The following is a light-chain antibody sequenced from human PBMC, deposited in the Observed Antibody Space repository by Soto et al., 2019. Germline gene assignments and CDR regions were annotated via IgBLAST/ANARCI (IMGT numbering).Light chain of an antibody. CDR3: QHYDSLPIT. V-gene: IGKV3-20*01. CDR2: GAS. CDR1: QSVSSN. J-gene: IGKJ5*01. Sequence: EIVITQSPATLSVSPWERATIYCRASQSVSSNLAWYQQKPGQAPRLLIYGASSRATGIPDRFSGSASGTDFTLTISRLEPEDFAVFYCQHYDSLPITFGQGTRLETK.